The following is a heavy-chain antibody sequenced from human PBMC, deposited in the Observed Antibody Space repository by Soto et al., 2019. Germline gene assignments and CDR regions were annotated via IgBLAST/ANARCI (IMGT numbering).Heavy chain of an antibody. CDR1: GFTVSRNY. V-gene: IGHV3-66*01. CDR2: IASGDRT. J-gene: IGHJ4*02. D-gene: IGHD2-15*01. CDR3: ASGYCSGASCSPAY. Sequence: PGGSLRLSCAASGFTVSRNYMTWVRQAPGEGPEWVSTIASGDRTYYGDSVKGRFTISRDNSKNTLYLQMNSLRADDTAVYYCASGYCSGASCSPAYWGQGTLVTVSS.